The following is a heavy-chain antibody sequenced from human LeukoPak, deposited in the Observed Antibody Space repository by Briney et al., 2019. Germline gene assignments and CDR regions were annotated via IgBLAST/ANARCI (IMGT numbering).Heavy chain of an antibody. CDR3: AKVTAMVTFYYYGMDV. Sequence: GGSLRLSCAASGCTFSSYGMHWVRQAPGKGLEWVAVISYDGSNKYYADSVKGRFTISRDNSKNTLYLQMNSLRAEDTAVYYCAKVTAMVTFYYYGMDVWGQGTTVTVSS. CDR1: GCTFSSYG. D-gene: IGHD5-18*01. V-gene: IGHV3-30*18. CDR2: ISYDGSNK. J-gene: IGHJ6*02.